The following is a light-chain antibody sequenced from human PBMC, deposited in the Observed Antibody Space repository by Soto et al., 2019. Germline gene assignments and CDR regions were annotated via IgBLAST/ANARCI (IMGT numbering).Light chain of an antibody. CDR1: SSD. CDR2: DVS. CDR3: SSYTTISIR. V-gene: IGLV2-14*03. Sequence: QSALTQPASVSGSPGQSITISCTGTSSDVSWYQQHPGEAPKLIIYDVSYRPSGASNRFSGSKSGNTASLTISGLQAEDEADYYCSSYTTISIRFGTGTKVTVL. J-gene: IGLJ1*01.